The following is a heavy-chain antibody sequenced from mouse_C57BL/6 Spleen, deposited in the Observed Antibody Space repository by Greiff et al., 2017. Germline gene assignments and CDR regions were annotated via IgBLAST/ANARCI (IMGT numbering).Heavy chain of an antibody. V-gene: IGHV1-82*01. CDR3: AKEIYYGNLYAMDY. Sequence: VQLQQSGPELVKPGASVKISCKASGYAFSSSWMNWVKQRPGKGLEWIGRIYPGDGDTNYNGKFKGKATLTAAKSSSTAYMQLSSLTSEDSAVYFCAKEIYYGNLYAMDYWGQGTSVTVSS. CDR1: GYAFSSSW. J-gene: IGHJ4*01. D-gene: IGHD2-1*01. CDR2: IYPGDGDT.